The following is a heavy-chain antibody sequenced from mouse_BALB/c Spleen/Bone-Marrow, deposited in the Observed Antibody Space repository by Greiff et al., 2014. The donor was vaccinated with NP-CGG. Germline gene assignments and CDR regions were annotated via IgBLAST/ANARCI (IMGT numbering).Heavy chain of an antibody. CDR3: AIFIPQTHFAC. Sequence: EVQLQQSGAELVKPGASVKLSCTASGFNIKDTFMHWVKQRPEQGLEWIGRIDPANGNTKYDPKFQGKATITADTSSNTAYLQLSSLTSEDTAVYYCAIFIPQTHFACWGQGTLVTVSA. V-gene: IGHV14-3*02. CDR2: IDPANGNT. J-gene: IGHJ3*01. D-gene: IGHD1-1*01. CDR1: GFNIKDTF.